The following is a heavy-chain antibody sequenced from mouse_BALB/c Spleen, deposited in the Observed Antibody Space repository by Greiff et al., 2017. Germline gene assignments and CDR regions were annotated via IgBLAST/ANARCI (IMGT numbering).Heavy chain of an antibody. CDR1: GFTFSSYG. V-gene: IGHV5-6*01. Sequence: EVQVVESGGDLVKPGGSLKLSCAASGFTFSSYGMSWVRQTPDKRLEWVATISSGGSYTYYPDSVKGRFTISRDNAKNTLYLQISSLKSEDTAMYYCARHVELLLYYFDYWGQGTTLTVSS. CDR3: ARHVELLLYYFDY. D-gene: IGHD1-1*01. CDR2: ISSGGSYT. J-gene: IGHJ2*01.